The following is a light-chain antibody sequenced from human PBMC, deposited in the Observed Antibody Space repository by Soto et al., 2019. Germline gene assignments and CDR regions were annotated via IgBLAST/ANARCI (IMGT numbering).Light chain of an antibody. CDR1: SSNIGAGYD. Sequence: QPVLTQPPSVSGAPGQRVTISCTGSSSNIGAGYDVHWYQQLPGTAPKLLIYGNSNRPSGVPDRFSGSQSGTSASLAITGLHAEDEADYYCQSYDSSLSGSDYVFGTGTKLTVL. V-gene: IGLV1-40*01. CDR3: QSYDSSLSGSDYV. CDR2: GNS. J-gene: IGLJ1*01.